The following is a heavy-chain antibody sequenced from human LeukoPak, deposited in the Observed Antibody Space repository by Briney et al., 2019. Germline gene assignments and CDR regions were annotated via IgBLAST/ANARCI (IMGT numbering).Heavy chain of an antibody. CDR1: GYTFTGYY. D-gene: IGHD3-9*01. CDR2: INPNSGGT. J-gene: IGHJ4*02. V-gene: IGHV1-2*04. Sequence: GASVKVSCKASGYTFTGYYMHWVRQAPGQGLEWMGWINPNSGGTNYAQKFQGWVTMTRDTSISTAYMELSRLRSDDTAVYYCARGDILTGYPLYFDYWGQGTLVTVSS. CDR3: ARGDILTGYPLYFDY.